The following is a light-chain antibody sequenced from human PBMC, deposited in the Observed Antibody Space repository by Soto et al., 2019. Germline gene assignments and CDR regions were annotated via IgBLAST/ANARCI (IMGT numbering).Light chain of an antibody. J-gene: IGKJ5*01. CDR2: GAS. V-gene: IGKV3-20*01. CDR1: QSISNTY. Sequence: EIVLTQSPGTLSLSLGERATLSCRAGQSISNTYLALYQQKPGHAPRLLICGASTGAGGLQEMFSGSEDGTDFPLTISRLQPEDLVVYYCQQCGTSPFTFGQGTRLEIK. CDR3: QQCGTSPFT.